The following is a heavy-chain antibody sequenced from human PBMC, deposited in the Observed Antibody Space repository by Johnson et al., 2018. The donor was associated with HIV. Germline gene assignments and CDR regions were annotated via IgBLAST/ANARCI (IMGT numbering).Heavy chain of an antibody. J-gene: IGHJ3*02. V-gene: IGHV3-30*04. CDR2: ISYDGSNK. D-gene: IGHD4-23*01. CDR3: ARISVFYGGNFNPFEM. Sequence: QVQLVESGGGVVQPGRSLRLSCAASGFTFSSYAMHWVRQAPGKGLEWVAVISYDGSNKYYADSVKGRFTISRDNSKNTLYLQMNSLRAEDTAVYHCARISVFYGGNFNPFEMWGQGTMVTVSS. CDR1: GFTFSSYA.